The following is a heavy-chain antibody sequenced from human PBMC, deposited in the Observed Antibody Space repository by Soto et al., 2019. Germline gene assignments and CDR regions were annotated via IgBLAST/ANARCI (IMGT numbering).Heavy chain of an antibody. J-gene: IGHJ4*02. Sequence: QVQLVESGGGVVQPGRSLRLSCAASGFTFSSYGMHWVRQAPGKGLEWVAVISNDGSNKYYADSVKGRFTISRDNSKNTLYLYMNILRARDKDVYFYAKDGPLYRVRATHYFDVWGQGTLVTVSS. V-gene: IGHV3-30*18. CDR2: ISNDGSNK. D-gene: IGHD1-26*01. CDR1: GFTFSSYG. CDR3: AKDGPLYRVRATHYFDV.